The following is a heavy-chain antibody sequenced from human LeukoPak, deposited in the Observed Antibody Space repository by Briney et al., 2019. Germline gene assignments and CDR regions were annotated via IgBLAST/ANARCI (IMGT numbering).Heavy chain of an antibody. CDR2: ISGSGGST. J-gene: IGHJ4*02. V-gene: IGHV3-23*01. Sequence: PGGSLRLSCAASGFIFSSYAMSWVRQAPGKGLEWVSAISGSGGSTYYADSVKGRFTISRDNSKNTLYLQMNSLRAEDTAVYYCATYGGPYSSSWYFDYWGQGTLVTVSS. CDR1: GFIFSSYA. D-gene: IGHD6-13*01. CDR3: ATYGGPYSSSWYFDY.